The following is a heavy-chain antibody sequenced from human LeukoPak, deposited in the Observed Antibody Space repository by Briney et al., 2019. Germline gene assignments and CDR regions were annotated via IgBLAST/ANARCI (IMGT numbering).Heavy chain of an antibody. CDR2: INHSGST. J-gene: IGHJ4*02. CDR3: ARWGYDILTGYYSGFDY. V-gene: IGHV4-34*01. D-gene: IGHD3-9*01. CDR1: GGSFSGYY. Sequence: SETLSLTCAVYGGSFSGYYWSWIRQPPGKGLEWIGEINHSGSTNYNPSLKGRVTISVDTSKNQFSLKLSSVTAADTAVYYCARWGYDILTGYYSGFDYWGQGTLVTVSS.